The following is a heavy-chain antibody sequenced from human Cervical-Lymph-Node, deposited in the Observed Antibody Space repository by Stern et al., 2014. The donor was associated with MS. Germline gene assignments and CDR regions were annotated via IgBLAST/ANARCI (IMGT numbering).Heavy chain of an antibody. CDR1: GYSFSSYW. J-gene: IGHJ4*02. CDR3: ARHEGGSYSYIDY. CDR2: VHPHDSDT. D-gene: IGHD1-26*01. V-gene: IGHV5-51*01. Sequence: VQLVQSGAEVKPPGESLKISCKGFGYSFSSYWIGWVRQMPGKGLEWMGTVHPHDSDTRYSPSSRGHVTISVDKSTSTAYLQWTRLKASDTAMYYCARHEGGSYSYIDYWGQGTLVTVSS.